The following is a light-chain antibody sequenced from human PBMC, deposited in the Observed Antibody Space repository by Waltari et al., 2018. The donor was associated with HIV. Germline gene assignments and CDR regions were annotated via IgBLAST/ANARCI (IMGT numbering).Light chain of an antibody. CDR3: QAWDRSVV. CDR1: SSDVGGYNY. CDR2: EVT. Sequence: QSALTQPASVSGSPGQSITISCTGTSSDVGGYNYVSWYQHHPGKAPKLIIFEVTKRPSGIPERFSGSNSGNTATLTITGTQSMDEADYYCQAWDRSVVFGGGTKLTVL. V-gene: IGLV2-14*01. J-gene: IGLJ2*01.